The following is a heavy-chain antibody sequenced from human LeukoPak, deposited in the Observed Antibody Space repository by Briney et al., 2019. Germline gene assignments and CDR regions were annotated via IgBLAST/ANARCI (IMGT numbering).Heavy chain of an antibody. Sequence: GGSLRLSCAASGFTVSSNYMSWVRQAPGKGLVWVSRINTNGSSTSYADSVKGRFTISRDNAKNTLYLQMNSLRAEDTAVYYCARDWTRDAFDIWGQGTMVTVSS. CDR1: GFTVSSNY. J-gene: IGHJ3*02. CDR2: INTNGSST. CDR3: ARDWTRDAFDI. D-gene: IGHD3/OR15-3a*01. V-gene: IGHV3-74*01.